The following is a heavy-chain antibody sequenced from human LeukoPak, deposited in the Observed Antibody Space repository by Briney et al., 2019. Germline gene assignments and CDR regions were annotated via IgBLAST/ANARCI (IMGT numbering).Heavy chain of an antibody. Sequence: GSLRLSCAASGFTLRTYGMHWVRQAPGKGLEWVAFIRFDGSKKEYVESAKGRFTISRDNSKNTLYLQMNSLRGADTAVYYCAKDWGYYDSSAISDWGQGTLVIVSS. J-gene: IGHJ4*02. CDR3: AKDWGYYDSSAISD. CDR1: GFTLRTYG. D-gene: IGHD3-22*01. V-gene: IGHV3-30*02. CDR2: IRFDGSKK.